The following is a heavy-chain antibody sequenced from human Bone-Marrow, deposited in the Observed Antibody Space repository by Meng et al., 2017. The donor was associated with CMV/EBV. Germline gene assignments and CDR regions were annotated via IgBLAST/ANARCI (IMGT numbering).Heavy chain of an antibody. Sequence: ASVKVSCKASGYTFTAHYFHWVRQAPGQGLEWMGWISAYNGNTNYAQKLQGRVTMTTDTSTSTAYMELRSLRSDDTAVYYCARDEEMGPAAQNYYGMDVWGQGTTVTVSS. CDR1: GYTFTAHY. J-gene: IGHJ6*02. CDR3: ARDEEMGPAAQNYYGMDV. CDR2: ISAYNGNT. D-gene: IGHD2-2*01. V-gene: IGHV1-18*04.